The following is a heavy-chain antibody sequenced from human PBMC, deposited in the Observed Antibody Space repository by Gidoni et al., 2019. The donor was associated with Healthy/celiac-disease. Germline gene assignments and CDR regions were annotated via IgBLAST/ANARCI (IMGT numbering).Heavy chain of an antibody. Sequence: EVQLVETGGGLIQPGGSLRLSCAAYGFTVSSNYMSWFRQAPGKGLEWVSVIYSGGSTYYADSVKGRFTISRDNSKNTLYLQMNSLRAEDTAVYYCARQDYGDYGFYFDYWGQGTLVTVSS. J-gene: IGHJ4*02. CDR3: ARQDYGDYGFYFDY. V-gene: IGHV3-53*02. D-gene: IGHD4-17*01. CDR2: IYSGGST. CDR1: GFTVSSNY.